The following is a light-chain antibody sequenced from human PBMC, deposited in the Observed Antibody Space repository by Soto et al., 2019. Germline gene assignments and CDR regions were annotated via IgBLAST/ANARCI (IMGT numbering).Light chain of an antibody. Sequence: EVVLTQSPATLSLSPGERATLSCRASQSVSSYLAWYQQKPGQAPRLLIYDASNRATGIPARFSGSGSGTDFTLTISSLEPEDFAVYYCQQRSNWPPLWTFGQGT. J-gene: IGKJ1*01. V-gene: IGKV3-11*01. CDR1: QSVSSY. CDR3: QQRSNWPPLWT. CDR2: DAS.